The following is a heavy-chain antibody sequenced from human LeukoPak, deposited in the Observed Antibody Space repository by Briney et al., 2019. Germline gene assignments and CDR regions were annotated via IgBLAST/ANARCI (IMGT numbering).Heavy chain of an antibody. V-gene: IGHV5-51*01. D-gene: IGHD2-2*01. CDR3: AKIDRQYCSRSSCYALDY. Sequence: GESLKISCKCSGYSLTSYWIGWVRQMPGKGLEWMGIIYPGDSDTRYSPSFQGQVTISVDKSISTAYLQWSSLKASDTAIYYCAKIDRQYCSRSSCYALDYWGQGTQVTVSS. J-gene: IGHJ4*02. CDR2: IYPGDSDT. CDR1: GYSLTSYW.